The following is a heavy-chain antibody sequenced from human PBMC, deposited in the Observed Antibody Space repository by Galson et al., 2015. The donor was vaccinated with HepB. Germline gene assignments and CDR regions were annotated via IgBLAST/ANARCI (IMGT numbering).Heavy chain of an antibody. J-gene: IGHJ4*02. Sequence: SLRLSCAASGFTVSSSSMTWVRQAPGKGLEWVSIIHPGGSTYYADSVKGRFTISRDNSKNTLFLQKTGLTADDTAIYYCARVHPEYTSGWYRQALYYFDSWGQGTLVAVSS. D-gene: IGHD6-19*01. CDR2: IHPGGST. CDR1: GFTVSSSS. V-gene: IGHV3-53*01. CDR3: ARVHPEYTSGWYRQALYYFDS.